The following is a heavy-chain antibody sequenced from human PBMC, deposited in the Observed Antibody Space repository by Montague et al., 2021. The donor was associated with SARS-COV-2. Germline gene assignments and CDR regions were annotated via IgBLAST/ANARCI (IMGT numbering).Heavy chain of an antibody. J-gene: IGHJ4*02. Sequence: SETLSLTCTVSGDSVSSSDLYWGWIRQPPGKGLEWLGIVYYSGYTYYNPSVKGRVTISIDASKNQFSLKLNSLTATDTAIYHCARRRLREDYFDFWGQGTLVTVSS. D-gene: IGHD4-17*01. V-gene: IGHV4-39*01. CDR2: VYYSGYT. CDR3: ARRRLREDYFDF. CDR1: GDSVSSSDLY.